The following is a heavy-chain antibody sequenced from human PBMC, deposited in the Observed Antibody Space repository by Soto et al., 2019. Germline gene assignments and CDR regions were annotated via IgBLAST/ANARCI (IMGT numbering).Heavy chain of an antibody. CDR1: GFTFGSYG. CDR3: SRELDIPPGYYFDY. J-gene: IGHJ4*02. V-gene: IGHV3-30*03. CDR2: ISYDGRHQ. Sequence: QVRLVESGGDLVQPGRSLRLSCAASGFTFGSYGMHWVRQAPGKGLEWVAMISYDGRHQYYADSVKGRFTISRDNFKDTLYLQMNGLTPEDSAIYFCSRELDIPPGYYFDYWGQGNLVTVSS. D-gene: IGHD5-12*01.